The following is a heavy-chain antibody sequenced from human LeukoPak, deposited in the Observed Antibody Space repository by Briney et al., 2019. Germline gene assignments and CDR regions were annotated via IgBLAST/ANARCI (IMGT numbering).Heavy chain of an antibody. D-gene: IGHD1-1*01. Sequence: ASVRVSCKASGNSLNNYHMHWVRQAPGQGLEWLGIIRPGGDGPSYAQKFQGRVTMTRDMSTSTVYMELSSLTSDDTAVYYCGRDPTYRNYFDSWGQGTLVTVSS. CDR2: IRPGGDGP. CDR1: GNSLNNYH. J-gene: IGHJ4*02. V-gene: IGHV1-46*02. CDR3: GRDPTYRNYFDS.